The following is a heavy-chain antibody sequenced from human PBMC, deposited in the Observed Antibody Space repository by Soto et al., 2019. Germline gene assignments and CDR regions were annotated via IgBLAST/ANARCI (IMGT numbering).Heavy chain of an antibody. D-gene: IGHD6-13*01. CDR1: GYTFTSYA. J-gene: IGHJ3*02. Sequence: ASVKVSCKTSGYTFTSYAIHWVRQAPGQRLEWMGWINAGNGNTKYSHKFQGRVTLSRDTSAGTAYMELGSLRSEDTGVYYCARDFGLSSSWYSAFEIWGQGTMVTVSS. V-gene: IGHV1-3*01. CDR3: ARDFGLSSSWYSAFEI. CDR2: INAGNGNT.